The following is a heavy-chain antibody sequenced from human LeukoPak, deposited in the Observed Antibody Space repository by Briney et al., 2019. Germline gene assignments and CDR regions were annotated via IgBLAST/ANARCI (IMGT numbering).Heavy chain of an antibody. CDR3: ATSYDYVWGSYSP. CDR1: GGSISSSSYY. Sequence: SETLSLTCTVSGGSISSSSYYWGWIRQPPGKGLEWIGSIYYSGSTYYNPSLKSRVTISVDTSKNQFSLKLSSVTAADTAVYYCATSYDYVWGSYSPWGQGTLVTVSS. J-gene: IGHJ5*02. D-gene: IGHD3-16*01. V-gene: IGHV4-39*07. CDR2: IYYSGST.